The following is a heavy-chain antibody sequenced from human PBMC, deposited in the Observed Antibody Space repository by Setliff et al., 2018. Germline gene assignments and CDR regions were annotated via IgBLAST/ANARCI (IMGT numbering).Heavy chain of an antibody. CDR3: AKITGMVGATPYYFDY. J-gene: IGHJ4*01. Sequence: ETLSLTCTVSGGSISSSGYYWSWIRQPPGKGLEWIGNIYYSGRTYYNPSLKSRVTISVDTSKNQFSLKLTSVTAADTAVYYCAKITGMVGATPYYFDYWGHVTLVTVSS. V-gene: IGHV4-39*01. D-gene: IGHD1-26*01. CDR2: IYYSGRT. CDR1: GGSISSSGYY.